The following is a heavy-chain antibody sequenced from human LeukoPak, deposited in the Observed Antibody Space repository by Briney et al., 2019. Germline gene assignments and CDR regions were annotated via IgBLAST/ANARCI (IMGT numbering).Heavy chain of an antibody. CDR3: SRESGPFCPFGY. D-gene: IGHD1-26*01. J-gene: IGHJ4*02. Sequence: SGTLSLTCGVSGGSISGTNWWSWVRQPPGQGLEWIGEISLAGQTNYNPSLNGRVTMSLDKSSNQLSLHLTSVTAADTAAYFCSRESGPFCPFGYWGQGTLVIVSS. CDR2: ISLAGQT. CDR1: GGSISGTNW. V-gene: IGHV4-4*02.